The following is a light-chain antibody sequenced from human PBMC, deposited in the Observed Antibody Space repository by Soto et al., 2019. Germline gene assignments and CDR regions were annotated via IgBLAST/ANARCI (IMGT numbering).Light chain of an antibody. CDR1: QSVSRNS. CDR3: QQYGTSPPT. V-gene: IGKV3-20*01. J-gene: IGKJ3*01. CDR2: GAS. Sequence: EIVLTQSPGTLSLSPGERATLSCRASQSVSRNSLAWYQQKPGQAPRLLIYGASSRATDIPDRFSGSASGTDFTLIVSRLEPEDFAVYFCQQYGTSPPTFGPGTKVDIK.